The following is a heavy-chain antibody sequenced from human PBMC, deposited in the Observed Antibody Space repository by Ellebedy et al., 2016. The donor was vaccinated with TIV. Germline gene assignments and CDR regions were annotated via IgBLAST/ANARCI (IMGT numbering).Heavy chain of an antibody. V-gene: IGHV1-18*01. CDR1: GYRFDSYA. D-gene: IGHD2-21*02. Sequence: AASVKVSCKASGYRFDSYALTWVRGAPGQGLEWMGWISTYNGKTNYAQNFQGRVTLTTDTSTSTAYMELRSLTSDDTAVYFCARVSAVTAHFDHWGQGSLVTVSS. CDR2: ISTYNGKT. J-gene: IGHJ4*02. CDR3: ARVSAVTAHFDH.